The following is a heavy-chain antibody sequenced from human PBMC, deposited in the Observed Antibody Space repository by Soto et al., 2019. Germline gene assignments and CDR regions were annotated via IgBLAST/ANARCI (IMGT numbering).Heavy chain of an antibody. CDR1: GYTFTSYY. D-gene: IGHD2-2*01. CDR3: ARKGCSSTSCYYYYYYMDV. J-gene: IGHJ6*03. CDR2: INPSGGST. Sequence: ASVKVSCKASGYTFTSYYMHWVRQAPGQGLEWMGIINPSGGSTSYAQKFQGRVTMTRDTSTSTVYMELSSLRSEDTAVYYRARKGCSSTSCYYYYYYMDVWGKGATVTVSS. V-gene: IGHV1-46*03.